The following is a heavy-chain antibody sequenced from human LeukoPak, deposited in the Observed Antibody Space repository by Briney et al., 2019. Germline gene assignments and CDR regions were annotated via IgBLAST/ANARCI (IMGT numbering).Heavy chain of an antibody. CDR1: GYTFTGYY. CDR2: IIPIFGTA. V-gene: IGHV1-69*05. J-gene: IGHJ4*02. CDR3: AGQDIVVVPAAFDY. D-gene: IGHD2-2*01. Sequence: SVKVSCKASGYTFTGYYMHWVRQAPGQGLEWMGRIIPIFGTANYAQKFQGRVTITTDESTSTAYMELSSLRSEDTAVYYCAGQDIVVVPAAFDYWGQGTLVTVSS.